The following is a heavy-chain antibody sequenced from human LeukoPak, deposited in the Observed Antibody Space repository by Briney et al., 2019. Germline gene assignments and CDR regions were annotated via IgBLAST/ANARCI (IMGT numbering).Heavy chain of an antibody. V-gene: IGHV1-18*01. CDR3: ARSARHCNNGVCFTDYYIDL. Sequence: ASVKVSCKASGYTFTSYGISWVRQAPGQGLEWMGWISAYNGNTNYAQKLQGRVTVTTDTSTSTAYMELSSLTSDDTAVYYCARSARHCNNGVCFTDYYIDLWGKGTTVIVSS. CDR1: GYTFTSYG. D-gene: IGHD2-8*01. J-gene: IGHJ6*03. CDR2: ISAYNGNT.